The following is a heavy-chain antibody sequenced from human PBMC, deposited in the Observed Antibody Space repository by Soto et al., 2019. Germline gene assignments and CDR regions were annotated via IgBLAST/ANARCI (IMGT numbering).Heavy chain of an antibody. CDR3: AREEGLYSSSSNYYYYYGMDV. Sequence: GASVKVSCKASGYTFTSYAMHWVRQAPGQRLEWMGWINAGNGNTKYSQKFQGRVTITRDTSASTAYMELSSLRSEDTAAYYCAREEGLYSSSSNYYYYYGMDVWGQGTTVTVSS. CDR1: GYTFTSYA. D-gene: IGHD6-6*01. V-gene: IGHV1-3*01. J-gene: IGHJ6*02. CDR2: INAGNGNT.